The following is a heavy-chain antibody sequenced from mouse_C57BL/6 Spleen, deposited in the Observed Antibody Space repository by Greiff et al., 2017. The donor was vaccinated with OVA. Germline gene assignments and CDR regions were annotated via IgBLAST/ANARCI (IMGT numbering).Heavy chain of an antibody. J-gene: IGHJ2*01. D-gene: IGHD1-1*01. CDR1: GYTFTSYW. V-gene: IGHV1-52*01. CDR2: IDPSDSET. Sequence: QVQLQQPGAELVRPGSSVKLSCKASGYTFTSYWMHWVKQRPIQGLEWIGNIDPSDSETHYNQKFKDKATLTVDKSSSTAYMQLSSLTSEDSAVYYGARSGYDGSSYCFDYWGQGTTLTVSS. CDR3: ARSGYDGSSYCFDY.